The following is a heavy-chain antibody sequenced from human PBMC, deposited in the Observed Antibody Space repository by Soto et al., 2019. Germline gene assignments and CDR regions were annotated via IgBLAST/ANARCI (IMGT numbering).Heavy chain of an antibody. Sequence: QVQLVESGGGVVQPGRSLRLSCAASGFTFSAYGMHWVRQAPGKGLEWVALISFDGGERSFADSVKGRFTISRDDSKNTLYLRMNSLRPEDTAVYYCAKDVSPATVATYFDSGGQGTLVTVSS. J-gene: IGHJ4*02. CDR1: GFTFSAYG. V-gene: IGHV3-30*18. CDR3: AKDVSPATVATYFDS. CDR2: ISFDGGER. D-gene: IGHD4-4*01.